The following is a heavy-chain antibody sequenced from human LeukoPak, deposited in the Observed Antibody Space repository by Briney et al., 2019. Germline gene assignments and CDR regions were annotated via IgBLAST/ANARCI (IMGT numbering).Heavy chain of an antibody. CDR3: ARDLGSVTIFGVVISPYFDY. J-gene: IGHJ4*02. V-gene: IGHV3-21*01. CDR2: ISSSSSYI. D-gene: IGHD3-3*01. Sequence: PGGSLRLSCAASGFTFSSYSMNWVRQAPGKGLEWVSSISSSSSYIYYADSVKGRFTISRDNAKNSLYLQMNSLRAEDTAVYYCARDLGSVTIFGVVISPYFDYWGQGTLVTVSS. CDR1: GFTFSSYS.